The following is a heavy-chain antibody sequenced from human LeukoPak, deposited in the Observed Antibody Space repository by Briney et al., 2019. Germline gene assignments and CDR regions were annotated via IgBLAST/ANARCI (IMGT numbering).Heavy chain of an antibody. V-gene: IGHV4-39*01. CDR1: GGSISSSSYY. CDR3: ARPFMGRYFDL. J-gene: IGHJ2*01. Sequence: SEALSLTCTVSGGSISSSSYYWGWIRQPPGKGLEWIGSIYYSGSTYYNPSLKSRVTISVDTSKNQFSLKLSSVTAADTAVYYCARPFMGRYFDLWGRGTLVTVSS. CDR2: IYYSGST. D-gene: IGHD1-26*01.